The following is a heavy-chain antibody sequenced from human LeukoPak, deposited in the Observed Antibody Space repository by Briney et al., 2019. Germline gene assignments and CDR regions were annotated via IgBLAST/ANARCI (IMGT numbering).Heavy chain of an antibody. V-gene: IGHV3-72*01. CDR3: ARGPTGSYSNFDY. CDR1: GFTFSDHY. Sequence: GGSLRLSCAASGFTFSDHYMDWVRQAPVKGLEWVGRARNKANSHTTEYAASVKGRFTISRDDSKNSLYLQMNSLKTEDTAVYYCARGPTGSYSNFDYWGQGTLVTVSS. CDR2: ARNKANSHTT. D-gene: IGHD1-26*01. J-gene: IGHJ4*02.